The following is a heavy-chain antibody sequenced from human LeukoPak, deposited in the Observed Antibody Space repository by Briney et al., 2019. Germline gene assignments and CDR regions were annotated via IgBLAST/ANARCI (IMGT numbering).Heavy chain of an antibody. J-gene: IGHJ4*02. Sequence: SETLSLTCTVSGGSISNGDHYWSWIRQPPGKGLEWIGYTYYSGSTNYNPSLKSRVTISVDTSKNQFSLKLSSVTAADTAVYYCARVRTGDYGLDYWGQGTLVTVSS. D-gene: IGHD4-17*01. CDR1: GGSISNGDHY. CDR2: TYYSGST. CDR3: ARVRTGDYGLDY. V-gene: IGHV4-61*08.